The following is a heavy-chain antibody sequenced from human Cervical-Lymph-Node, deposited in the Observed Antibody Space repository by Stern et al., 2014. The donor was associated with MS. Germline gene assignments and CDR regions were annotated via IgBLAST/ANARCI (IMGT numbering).Heavy chain of an antibody. Sequence: QLVQSGAEVKKPGSSVKVSCNVSGGTFSSYTLNWVRQAPGQGLEWMGGIIPIFATTNYPQRFQGKVTITADGSTSTTYLEVSSLTSEDTAVYYCARNVGDTTLGHWGQGSQVIVSS. CDR3: ARNVGDTTLGH. CDR2: IIPIFATT. D-gene: IGHD3-16*01. J-gene: IGHJ4*02. CDR1: GGTFSSYT. V-gene: IGHV1-69*01.